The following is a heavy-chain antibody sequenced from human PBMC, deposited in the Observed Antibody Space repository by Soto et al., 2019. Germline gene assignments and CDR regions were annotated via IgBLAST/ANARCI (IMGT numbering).Heavy chain of an antibody. D-gene: IGHD3-10*01. V-gene: IGHV3-23*01. CDR2: ISGVGTIT. J-gene: IGHJ6*03. CDR3: AKGANMVRGVIVNYYYYMDV. CDR1: GFTFSSYA. Sequence: PVGSLRLSCTVSGFTFSSYAMSWVRQAPGKGLEWVSAISGVGTITYYADSVKGRFTISRDNSKNTLYLQMNSLRAEDTAVYYCAKGANMVRGVIVNYYYYMDVWGKGTTVTGSS.